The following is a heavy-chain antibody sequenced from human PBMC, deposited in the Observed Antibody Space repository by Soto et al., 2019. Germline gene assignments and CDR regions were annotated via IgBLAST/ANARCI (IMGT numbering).Heavy chain of an antibody. Sequence: GGTLRLSGSASGLTFSSYGMHWVRQAPGKGLEWVAVIWYDGSNKYYADSVKGRFTISRDNSKNTLYLQMNSLRAEDTAVYYCARGAAAGQDYYYYGMDVWGQGTTVTVSS. V-gene: IGHV3-33*08. D-gene: IGHD6-13*01. CDR1: GLTFSSYG. CDR2: IWYDGSNK. J-gene: IGHJ6*02. CDR3: ARGAAAGQDYYYYGMDV.